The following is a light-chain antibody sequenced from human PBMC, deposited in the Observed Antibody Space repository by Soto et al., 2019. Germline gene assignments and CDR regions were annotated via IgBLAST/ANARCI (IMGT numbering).Light chain of an antibody. J-gene: IGKJ1*01. CDR3: QQASNWPRT. Sequence: EIVLTQSPATLSLPPGERATLSCRASQSISSYLAWYQQKPGQAPRLLIYDASNRATGIPARFSGSGSGTEFTLTISGLQSEDFAVYYCQQASNWPRTFGQGTKVEIK. CDR1: QSISSY. V-gene: IGKV3-11*01. CDR2: DAS.